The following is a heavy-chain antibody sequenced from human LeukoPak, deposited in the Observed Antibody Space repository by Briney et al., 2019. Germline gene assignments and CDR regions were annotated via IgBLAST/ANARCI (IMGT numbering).Heavy chain of an antibody. V-gene: IGHV4-39*01. Sequence: NPSETLSLTCTVFGGSISISSNYWVWIRQAPGKGLDSIGTIYYSGSTYYNPSLKSRVTISVDTSKTQFFLNLTSVTAGDTAVYYCARTNTVVGATGIYYYYVDVWGKGTTVTVSS. CDR1: GGSISISSNY. D-gene: IGHD1-26*01. J-gene: IGHJ6*03. CDR2: IYYSGST. CDR3: ARTNTVVGATGIYYYYVDV.